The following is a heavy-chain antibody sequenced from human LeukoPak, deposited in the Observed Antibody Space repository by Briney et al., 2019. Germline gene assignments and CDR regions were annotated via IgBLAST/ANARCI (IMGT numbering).Heavy chain of an antibody. CDR3: ARXPIVADTGYFDA. CDR1: GGSFSGYH. CDR2: INPGGSA. J-gene: IGHJ4*02. D-gene: IGHD5-12*01. Sequence: SETLSLTCAVHGGSFSGYHWSWIRQPPGKGLEWIGEINPGGSANHNPSLEGGVTISLDTSENQFSLNLNSVPGADKAVYFYARXPIVADTGYFDAWGQGXLVTVXS. V-gene: IGHV4-34*01.